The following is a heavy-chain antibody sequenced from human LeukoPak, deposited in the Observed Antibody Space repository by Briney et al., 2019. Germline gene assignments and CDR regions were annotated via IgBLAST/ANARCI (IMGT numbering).Heavy chain of an antibody. V-gene: IGHV3-7*03. CDR3: ARGPLIAAAGTW. J-gene: IGHJ4*02. CDR1: GFTFSSYW. Sequence: GGSLRLSCAASGFTFSSYWMSWVRQATGEGLEWVAKINQDGTEKAYVDSARGRFTISRDNAKNSLFLQMNSLRAEDTAVYYCARGPLIAAAGTWWGQGTLVTVSS. CDR2: INQDGTEK. D-gene: IGHD6-13*01.